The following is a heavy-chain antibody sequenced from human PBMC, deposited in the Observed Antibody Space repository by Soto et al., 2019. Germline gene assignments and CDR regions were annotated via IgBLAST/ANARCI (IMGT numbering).Heavy chain of an antibody. CDR1: GYTLTEIS. CDR3: ATDVLGYCSGGSCYHPPTGPAGAFVI. Sequence: ASVKVSCKVSGYTLTEISMHWVRQAPGKGLEWMGGFDPEDGETIYAQKFQGRVTMTEDTSTDTAYMELSSLRSEDTAVYYCATDVLGYCSGGSCYHPPTGPAGAFVIWGQGTMVTVSS. D-gene: IGHD2-15*01. CDR2: FDPEDGET. J-gene: IGHJ3*02. V-gene: IGHV1-24*01.